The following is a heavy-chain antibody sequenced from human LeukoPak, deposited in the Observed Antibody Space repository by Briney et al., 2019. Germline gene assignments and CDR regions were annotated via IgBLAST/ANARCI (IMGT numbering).Heavy chain of an antibody. CDR2: INLIDGTT. Sequence: ASVKVSCKASGYTFTNHHIHWVRQVPGQGLEWVAMINLIDGTTSYAQRVQGRITMTSDSSTSTVYMELSSLRSEDTALYYCVRGMGGYWGQGTPVTVST. V-gene: IGHV1-46*01. CDR1: GYTFTNHH. CDR3: VRGMGGY. J-gene: IGHJ4*02. D-gene: IGHD2-8*01.